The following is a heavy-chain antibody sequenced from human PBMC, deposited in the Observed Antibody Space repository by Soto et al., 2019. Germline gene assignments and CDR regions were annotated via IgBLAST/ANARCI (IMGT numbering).Heavy chain of an antibody. CDR2: IYNGGTT. CDR3: AKDHKYGDYFFGMDV. D-gene: IGHD4-17*01. Sequence: GGSLRLSCEASGFSVRSSSMNWVRQAPGKGLEWVSVIYNGGTTYYADSVKDRFTISRDNSRNTFYLQMNTLRAEDTAVYYCAKDHKYGDYFFGMDVWGQGTTVTVSS. CDR1: GFSVRSSS. J-gene: IGHJ6*02. V-gene: IGHV3-53*01.